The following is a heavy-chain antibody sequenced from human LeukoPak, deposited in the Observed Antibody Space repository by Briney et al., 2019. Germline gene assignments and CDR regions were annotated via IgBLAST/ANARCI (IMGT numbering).Heavy chain of an antibody. D-gene: IGHD5-12*01. V-gene: IGHV1-2*02. CDR2: INPNSGGT. J-gene: IGHJ3*02. Sequence: ASVKVSCKASGYTFTGYYMHWVRQAPGQGLEWMGWINPNSGGTNYAQKFQGRVTMTRDTSISTAYMELSRLRSDDTAVYYCASNSGYDPNAFDIWGQGTMVTVSS. CDR1: GYTFTGYY. CDR3: ASNSGYDPNAFDI.